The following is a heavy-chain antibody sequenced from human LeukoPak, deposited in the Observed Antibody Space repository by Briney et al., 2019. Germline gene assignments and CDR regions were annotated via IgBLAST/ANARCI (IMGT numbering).Heavy chain of an antibody. CDR1: GGSISSYY. CDR2: IYTSGST. J-gene: IGHJ5*02. V-gene: IGHV4-4*07. CDR3: ARVRPYSSSSPLMDP. D-gene: IGHD6-6*01. Sequence: SENLSLTCTVSGGSISSYYWSWIRQPAGKGLEWIGRIYTSGSTNYNPSLKSRVTMSVDTSKNQFSLKLSSVTAANTAVYYCARVRPYSSSSPLMDPWGQGTLVTVSS.